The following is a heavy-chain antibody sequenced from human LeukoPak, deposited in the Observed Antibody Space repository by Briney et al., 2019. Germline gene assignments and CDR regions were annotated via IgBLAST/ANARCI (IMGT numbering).Heavy chain of an antibody. CDR3: AKDQGGDSSGSFDY. Sequence: GGSLRLSRAASGFTFSSYAMSWVRQAPGKGLEWVLAISGSGGRTYYADSVKGRFTISRDNFKNTLYLQMNSLRAEDTAVYYCAKDQGGDSSGSFDYWGQGTLVTVSS. CDR1: GFTFSSYA. CDR2: ISGSGGRT. J-gene: IGHJ4*02. D-gene: IGHD6-19*01. V-gene: IGHV3-23*01.